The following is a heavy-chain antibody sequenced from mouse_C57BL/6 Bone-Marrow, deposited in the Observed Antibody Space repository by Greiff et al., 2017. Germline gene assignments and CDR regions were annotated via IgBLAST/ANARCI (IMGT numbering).Heavy chain of an antibody. V-gene: IGHV1-69*01. CDR3: ARDWDGYYGDAMDY. CDR1: GYTFTSYW. CDR2: IDPSDSYT. D-gene: IGHD2-3*01. J-gene: IGHJ4*01. Sequence: QVQLQQPGAELVMPGASVKLSCKASGYTFTSYWMHWVKQRPGQGLEWIGEIDPSDSYTNYNQKFKGKSTLTVDKSSSSAYMQLSSLTYEASAVYYVARDWDGYYGDAMDYWGQGTSVTVSS.